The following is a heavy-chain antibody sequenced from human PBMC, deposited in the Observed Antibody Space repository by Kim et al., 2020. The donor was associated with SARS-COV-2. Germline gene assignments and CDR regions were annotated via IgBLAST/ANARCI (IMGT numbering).Heavy chain of an antibody. CDR3: ARVDYGSGSYY. V-gene: IGHV4-31*03. J-gene: IGHJ4*02. CDR1: GGSISSGGYY. CDR2: IYYSGST. D-gene: IGHD3-10*01. Sequence: SETLSLTCTVSGGSISSGGYYWSWIRQHPGKGLEWIGYIYYSGSTYYNPSLKSRVTISVDTSKNQFSLKLSSVTAADTAVYYCARVDYGSGSYYWGQGTLVTVSS.